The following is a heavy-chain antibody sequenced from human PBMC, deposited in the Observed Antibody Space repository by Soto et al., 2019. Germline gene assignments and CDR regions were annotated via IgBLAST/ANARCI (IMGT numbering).Heavy chain of an antibody. CDR1: GGSISSGGYS. CDR3: MNYNSGWKY. D-gene: IGHD5-12*01. CDR2: IYHSGST. V-gene: IGHV4-30-2*01. Sequence: PSETLSLTCAVSGGSISSGGYSWSWIRQPPGKGLEWIGYIYHSGSTYYNPSLKSRVTITADTSKNQLSLRLSSVTAADTAVFHCMNYNSGWKYWGQGTVVTVSS. J-gene: IGHJ4*02.